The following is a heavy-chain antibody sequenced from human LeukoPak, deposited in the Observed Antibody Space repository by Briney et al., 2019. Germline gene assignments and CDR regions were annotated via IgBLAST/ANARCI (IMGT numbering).Heavy chain of an antibody. Sequence: GGSLRLSCAASGFTFSNYAMSWVRQAPGKGLEWVSTISGSGGSTYYADSVKGRFTISRDNAKNSLYLQMNSLRVEDTAIYYCVKVAKYYYGSETYFFEHWGQGTPVTASS. CDR1: GFTFSNYA. J-gene: IGHJ4*02. D-gene: IGHD3-10*01. CDR3: VKVAKYYYGSETYFFEH. V-gene: IGHV3-23*01. CDR2: ISGSGGST.